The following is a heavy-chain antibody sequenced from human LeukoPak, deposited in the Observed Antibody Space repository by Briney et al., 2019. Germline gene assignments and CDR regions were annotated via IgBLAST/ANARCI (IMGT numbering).Heavy chain of an antibody. D-gene: IGHD3-10*01. CDR2: IYTSGST. J-gene: IGHJ3*02. Sequence: PGGSLRLSCAASGFTFSDYYMSWIRQPAGKGLEWIGRIYTSGSTNYNPSLKSRVTMSVDTSKNQFSLKLSSVTAADTAVYYCARGKWFGDISHAFDIWGQGTMVTVSS. CDR1: GFTFSDYY. V-gene: IGHV4-4*07. CDR3: ARGKWFGDISHAFDI.